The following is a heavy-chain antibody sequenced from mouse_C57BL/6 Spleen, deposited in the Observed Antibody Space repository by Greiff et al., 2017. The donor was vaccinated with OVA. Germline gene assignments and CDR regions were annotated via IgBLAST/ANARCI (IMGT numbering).Heavy chain of an antibody. CDR3: ARSPSYYGSSYLDY. CDR2: INPNNGGT. J-gene: IGHJ2*01. D-gene: IGHD1-1*01. Sequence: VQLQQSGPELVKPGASVKISCKASGYTFTDYYMNWVKQSHGKSLEWIGDINPNNGGTSYNQKFKGKATLTVDKSSSTAYMELRSLTSEDSAVYYGARSPSYYGSSYLDYWGQGTTLTVSS. V-gene: IGHV1-26*01. CDR1: GYTFTDYY.